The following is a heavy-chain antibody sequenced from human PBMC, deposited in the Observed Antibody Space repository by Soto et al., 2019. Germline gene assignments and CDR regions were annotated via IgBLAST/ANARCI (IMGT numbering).Heavy chain of an antibody. CDR3: TRDQGGSYDSWFDP. Sequence: GGSLRLSCNFSFSMYSMDWVRQAPGKGLEWVASISSGSDFIKYADSVKGRFTISRDNTKNSVSLQMSSLRVEDTAMYYCTRDQGGSYDSWFDPWGRGTLVTVSS. CDR1: FSMYS. D-gene: IGHD1-26*01. CDR2: ISSGSDFI. V-gene: IGHV3-21*06. J-gene: IGHJ5*02.